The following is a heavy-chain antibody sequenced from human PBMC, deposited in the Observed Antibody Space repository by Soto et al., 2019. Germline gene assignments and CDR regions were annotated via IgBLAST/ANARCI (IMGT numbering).Heavy chain of an antibody. D-gene: IGHD3-16*01. CDR2: ISGYNGNT. V-gene: IGHV1-18*01. CDR1: GYTFSSYG. CDR3: ARALGGDQVYYFDS. Sequence: QVQLVQSGPEVKRPGASMKVSCQASGYTFSSYGIIWVRQAPGQGLEWMGWISGYNGNTKHALKFLGRVTLTTDTSTSTAYMELRSLRSDDTAVFYCARALGGDQVYYFDSWGQGTLVTVSS. J-gene: IGHJ4*02.